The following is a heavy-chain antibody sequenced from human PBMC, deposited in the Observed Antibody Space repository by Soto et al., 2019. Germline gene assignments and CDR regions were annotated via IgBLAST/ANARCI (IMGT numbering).Heavy chain of an antibody. Sequence: QVQLEQSGAEVKKPGSSVKISCKASGGTLSDHGVSWLRQAPGQGLEWVGGTIPVFNTAKYAPKFQGRVTLAGDKSTNMAYMELGSLRSDDTAFYYCARGVYGSGNYYTGPSAFDIWGQGTLVIVSS. CDR1: GGTLSDHG. D-gene: IGHD3-10*01. J-gene: IGHJ3*02. V-gene: IGHV1-69*06. CDR3: ARGVYGSGNYYTGPSAFDI. CDR2: TIPVFNTA.